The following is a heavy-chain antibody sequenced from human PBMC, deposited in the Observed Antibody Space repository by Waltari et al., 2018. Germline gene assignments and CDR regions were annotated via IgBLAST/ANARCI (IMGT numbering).Heavy chain of an antibody. CDR2: IKEDGTEE. CDR3: ARVSKGIHFDY. J-gene: IGHJ4*02. CDR1: GFTFVTCW. V-gene: IGHV3-7*04. Sequence: EVQLVESGGGLVQPGGSLRLSCTASGFTFVTCWMSWFRQAPGKGLQWVAYIKEDGTEESYLDSLKGRFTISRDDAKNSLHLQMNSLRVEDTAIYYCARVSKGIHFDYWGQGTLVTVSS.